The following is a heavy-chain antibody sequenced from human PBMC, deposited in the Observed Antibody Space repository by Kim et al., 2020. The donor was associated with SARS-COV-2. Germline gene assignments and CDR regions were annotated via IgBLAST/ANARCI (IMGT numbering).Heavy chain of an antibody. V-gene: IGHV3-48*02. J-gene: IGHJ4*02. CDR2: ISRSSNTI. Sequence: GGSLRLSCVASGFSFSDYDMNWVRQAPGKGLEWVSFISRSSNTIFYADSVKGRFTISRDNAKNSVFLQMNSLRDEDTAVYYCAREGRSSWVGASNFDYWGQGTLVTVSS. D-gene: IGHD1-26*01. CDR1: GFSFSDYD. CDR3: AREGRSSWVGASNFDY.